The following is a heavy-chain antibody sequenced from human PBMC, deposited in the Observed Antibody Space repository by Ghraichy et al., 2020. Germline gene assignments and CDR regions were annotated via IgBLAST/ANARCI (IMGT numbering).Heavy chain of an antibody. V-gene: IGHV3-23*01. D-gene: IGHD2-2*02. CDR3: ARSQYCSSSSCYKWAFDY. Sequence: GESLNISCAASGFTFSSYVMSWVRQAPGKGLEWVSAISVSGGSTYYADSVKGRFTISRDNSKNTLYLQMNSLRAEDTAVYYCARSQYCSSSSCYKWAFDYWGQGTLVTVSS. J-gene: IGHJ4*02. CDR1: GFTFSSYV. CDR2: ISVSGGST.